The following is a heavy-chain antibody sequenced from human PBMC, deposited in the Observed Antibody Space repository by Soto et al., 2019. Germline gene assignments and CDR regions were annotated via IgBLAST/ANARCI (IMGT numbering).Heavy chain of an antibody. D-gene: IGHD5-18*01. V-gene: IGHV3-30*02. CDR1: GFTFSTYG. Sequence: PGGSLRLSCAASGFTFSTYGMQWVRQAPDKGLESVAIIWFDGSNQYYADSVKGRFTISRDNSKNMMYLQMNSLRAEDTAVYYCARAWKQLWFLDHWGQGTLVTVSS. J-gene: IGHJ4*02. CDR2: IWFDGSNQ. CDR3: ARAWKQLWFLDH.